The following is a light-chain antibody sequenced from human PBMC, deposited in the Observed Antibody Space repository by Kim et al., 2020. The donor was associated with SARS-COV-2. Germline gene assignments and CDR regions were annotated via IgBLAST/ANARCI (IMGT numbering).Light chain of an antibody. CDR2: DVS. V-gene: IGLV2-11*01. CDR3: CSYAGSYTWV. Sequence: GQSVTISCTRTSSDVGGYNYVSWYQQHPGKAPNLMIYDVSKRPSGVPDRFSGSKSGNTASLTISGLQAEDEADYYCCSYAGSYTWVFGGGTQLTVL. J-gene: IGLJ3*02. CDR1: SSDVGGYNY.